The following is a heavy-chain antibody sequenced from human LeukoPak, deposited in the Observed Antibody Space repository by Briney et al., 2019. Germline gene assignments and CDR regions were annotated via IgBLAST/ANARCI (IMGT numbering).Heavy chain of an antibody. CDR3: AKDGISGDWGYFDY. V-gene: IGHV3-33*06. D-gene: IGHD2-21*02. CDR1: GFTFSSYG. J-gene: IGHJ4*02. CDR2: IWYDGSNK. Sequence: GGSLRLSCAASGFTFSSYGMHWVRQAPGKGLEWVAVIWYDGSNKYYADSVKGRFTISRDNSKNTLYLQMNSLRAEDTAVYYCAKDGISGDWGYFDYWGQGTLATVSS.